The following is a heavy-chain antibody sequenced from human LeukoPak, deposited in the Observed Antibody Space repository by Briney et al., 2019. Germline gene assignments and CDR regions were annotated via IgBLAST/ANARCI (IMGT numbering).Heavy chain of an antibody. Sequence: GESLKISCKGSGSSFTSYWIGWVRQMPGKGLEWMGIIYPGDSDTRYSPSFQGQVTISADKSITTAYLQWSSLKASDTAMYYCARSVSSAWPNWFDPWGQGSLVTVSS. J-gene: IGHJ5*02. D-gene: IGHD6-19*01. V-gene: IGHV5-51*01. CDR1: GSSFTSYW. CDR2: IYPGDSDT. CDR3: ARSVSSAWPNWFDP.